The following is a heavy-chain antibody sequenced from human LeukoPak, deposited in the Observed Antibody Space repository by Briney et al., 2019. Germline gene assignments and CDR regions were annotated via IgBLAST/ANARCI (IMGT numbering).Heavy chain of an antibody. J-gene: IGHJ4*02. D-gene: IGHD1-7*01. V-gene: IGHV3-23*01. CDR1: GFTFRNYA. Sequence: SGGSLRLSCAASGFTFRNYAMSWVRQAPGKGLEWVSAISGSGTTTHYADSVKGRFTVSRDNSKNTVFLQMHSLGAEDTAVYYCSKGETDTGTLTPVYWGPGTLVTVSS. CDR2: ISGSGTTT. CDR3: SKGETDTGTLTPVY.